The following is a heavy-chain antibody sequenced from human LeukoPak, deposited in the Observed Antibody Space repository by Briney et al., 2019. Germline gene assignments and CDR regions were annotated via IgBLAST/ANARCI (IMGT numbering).Heavy chain of an antibody. V-gene: IGHV1-2*02. J-gene: IGHJ4*02. D-gene: IGHD6-13*01. CDR3: ARPSGLYSSWYGNFDY. Sequence: SVRLSRAASGYTFTVYYMHWVRDAPGRGREWVGGINPNSGGTNYAQNFQGRVTITRDTYISTAYMELSRLRSDDTAVYYCARPSGLYSSWYGNFDYWGQGTLVTVSS. CDR2: INPNSGGT. CDR1: GYTFTVYY.